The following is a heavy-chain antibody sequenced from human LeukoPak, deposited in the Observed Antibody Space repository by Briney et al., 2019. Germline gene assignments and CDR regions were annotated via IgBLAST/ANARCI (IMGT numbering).Heavy chain of an antibody. D-gene: IGHD3-10*01. Sequence: QSGGSLRLSCAASGSIFSNYWMNWVRQAPGKGLEWVATIKEDGREKYYVDSVKGRFTISRDNPKNSLFLQMSTLRAEDTAVYYCARGGSGSSWGQGTLVTVSS. CDR3: ARGGSGSS. CDR2: IKEDGREK. CDR1: GSIFSNYW. J-gene: IGHJ5*02. V-gene: IGHV3-7*04.